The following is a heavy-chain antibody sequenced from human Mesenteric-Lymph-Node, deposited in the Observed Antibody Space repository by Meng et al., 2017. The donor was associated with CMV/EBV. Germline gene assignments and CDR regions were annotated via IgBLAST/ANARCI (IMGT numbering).Heavy chain of an antibody. Sequence: SETLSLTCTVSGGSNSSYFWAWIRQPPGQGLEWIGYAYYSLSTTYNPSLQSRVTISVDGSKNQFSLRLSAVTAADTAVYYCARVPAELGSSSSWYYFDYWGQGSLVTVSS. CDR2: AYYSLST. CDR1: GGSNSSYF. V-gene: IGHV4-59*01. D-gene: IGHD6-13*01. J-gene: IGHJ4*02. CDR3: ARVPAELGSSSSWYYFDY.